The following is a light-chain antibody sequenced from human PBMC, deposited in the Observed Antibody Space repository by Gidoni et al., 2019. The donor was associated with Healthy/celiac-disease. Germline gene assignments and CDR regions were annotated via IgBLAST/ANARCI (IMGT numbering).Light chain of an antibody. CDR1: SSNIGSNT. V-gene: IGLV1-44*01. CDR3: AAWDDSLNGSPVV. Sequence: QSVLTQPPSASGTPGPRVTISCSGSSSNIGSNTVNWYQQLPGTAPKLLIYSNNQRPSGVPDRFSGSKSGTSASLAISGLQSEDEADYYCAAWDDSLNGSPVVFGGGTKLTVL. J-gene: IGLJ2*01. CDR2: SNN.